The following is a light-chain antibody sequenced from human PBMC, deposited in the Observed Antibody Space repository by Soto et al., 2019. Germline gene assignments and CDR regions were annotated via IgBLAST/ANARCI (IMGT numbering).Light chain of an antibody. CDR1: SSDVGTYKY. V-gene: IGLV2-14*03. CDR3: SSYTGSSIVV. J-gene: IGLJ2*01. Sequence: QSVLTQPASVSGSPGQSITISCTGTSSDVGTYKYVSWYQQHPGKAPKLMIYDVTNRPSGVSNRFSGSKSGNTASLTISGLQAEDEADYYCSSYTGSSIVVFGGGTKVTVL. CDR2: DVT.